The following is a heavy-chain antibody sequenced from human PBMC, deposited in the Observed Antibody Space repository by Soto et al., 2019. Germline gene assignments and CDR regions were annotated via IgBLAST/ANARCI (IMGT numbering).Heavy chain of an antibody. CDR1: SGSISSAGYY. Sequence: SETLSLTCTVSSGSISSAGYYWTWIRQHPGKGLEWIGYIYYSGTTYYSPYLLGRVTISVDTSSNQFSLKLSSVTAADTAVYYCARGTLTAPEYWGQGTLVTVSS. J-gene: IGHJ4*02. V-gene: IGHV4-31*03. CDR2: IYYSGTT. D-gene: IGHD5-18*01. CDR3: ARGTLTAPEY.